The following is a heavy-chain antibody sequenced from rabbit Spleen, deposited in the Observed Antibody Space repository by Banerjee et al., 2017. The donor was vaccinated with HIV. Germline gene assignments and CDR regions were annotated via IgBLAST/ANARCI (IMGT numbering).Heavy chain of an antibody. CDR1: GVSFSSSSY. CDR2: IDIGSSGFT. D-gene: IGHD4-1*01. CDR3: ARDLAGAIGWNFYL. Sequence: QEQLEESGGDLVKPGASLTLTCTASGVSFSSSSYMCWVRQAPGKGLEWIACIDIGSSGFTYFATWAKGRFTCSKTSSTTVTLQMTRLTAADTATYFCARDLAGAIGWNFYLWGQGTLVTVS. V-gene: IGHV1S45*01. J-gene: IGHJ3*01.